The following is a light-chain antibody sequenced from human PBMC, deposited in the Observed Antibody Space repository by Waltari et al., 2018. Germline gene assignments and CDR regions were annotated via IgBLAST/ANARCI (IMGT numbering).Light chain of an antibody. CDR1: QSVSSSY. V-gene: IGKV3-20*01. CDR3: QQYGSPGAWT. CDR2: GAS. Sequence: EIVLTQSPGTLSLSPGERATLSCRASQSVSSSYLAWYQQKPGQAPRLLIYGASSRATGIPDRFSGSGSGTDFTLTISRLEPEDFAVYYCQQYGSPGAWTFGQGTKVEIK. J-gene: IGKJ1*01.